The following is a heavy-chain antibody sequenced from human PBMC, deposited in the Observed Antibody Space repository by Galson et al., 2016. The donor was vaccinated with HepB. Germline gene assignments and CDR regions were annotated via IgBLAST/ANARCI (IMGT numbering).Heavy chain of an antibody. D-gene: IGHD6-19*01. V-gene: IGHV1-18*01. Sequence: SVKVSCKASGYTFTSYGISWVRQAPGQGLEWMGWISAYNGNTNYAQKLQGRVTMTTDTSTSTAYMELRSLGFDDTAVYYCARDRHQYSSGWYVGGMDVWGQGTTVTVSS. CDR2: ISAYNGNT. J-gene: IGHJ6*02. CDR3: ARDRHQYSSGWYVGGMDV. CDR1: GYTFTSYG.